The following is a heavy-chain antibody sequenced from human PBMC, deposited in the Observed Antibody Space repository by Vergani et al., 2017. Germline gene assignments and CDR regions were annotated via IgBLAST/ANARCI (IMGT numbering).Heavy chain of an antibody. D-gene: IGHD2-2*01. Sequence: QVQLVQSGAEVKKPGSSVKVSCKASGGTFSSYAISWVRQAPGQGLEWMGGIIPIFGTANYAQKFQGRVTITADESTSTAYMELSSLRSEDTAGYYCAREGRGCSSTSCYDYYYYMDVWGKGTTVTVSS. CDR2: IIPIFGTA. V-gene: IGHV1-69*01. CDR1: GGTFSSYA. J-gene: IGHJ6*03. CDR3: AREGRGCSSTSCYDYYYYMDV.